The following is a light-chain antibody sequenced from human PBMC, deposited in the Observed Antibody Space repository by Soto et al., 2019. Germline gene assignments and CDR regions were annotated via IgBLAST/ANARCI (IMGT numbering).Light chain of an antibody. J-gene: IGLJ1*01. CDR2: EVS. CDR3: CAYTRTSNHYF. V-gene: IGLV2-8*01. Sequence: QSALTQPPSASGSPGQSVTISCTGTSSDVGGYNYVSWYQQHPGKAPKLMIYEVSKRPSGVPDRFSGSKSGNTASLTVSGLQAEDEADYYCCAYTRTSNHYFFGSGTKVTVL. CDR1: SSDVGGYNY.